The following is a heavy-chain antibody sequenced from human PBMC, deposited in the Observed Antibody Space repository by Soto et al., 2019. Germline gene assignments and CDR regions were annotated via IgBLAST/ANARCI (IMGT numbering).Heavy chain of an antibody. CDR1: GFTFSSYA. V-gene: IGHV3-30-3*01. CDR3: ARDRGYQLLSPYYYYGMDV. J-gene: IGHJ6*02. D-gene: IGHD2-2*01. CDR2: ISYDGSNK. Sequence: PGGSLRLSCSASGFTFSSYAMHWVRQAPGKGLEWVAVISYDGSNKYYADSVKGRFTISRDNSKNTLYLQMNSLRAEDTAVYYCARDRGYQLLSPYYYYGMDVWGQGTTVTVSS.